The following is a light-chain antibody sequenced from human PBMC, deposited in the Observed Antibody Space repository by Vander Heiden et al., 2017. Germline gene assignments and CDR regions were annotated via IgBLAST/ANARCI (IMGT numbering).Light chain of an antibody. Sequence: DIQMTQSPSSLSASIGDRVTITCQASQGISNYLNWYQQKPGKAPKLLIYNTSNLETGVPSRFSGSGSETDFTFTISSLQPEDIATYYCQQCDSIPRTFGQGT. CDR3: QQCDSIPRT. V-gene: IGKV1-33*01. J-gene: IGKJ1*01. CDR1: QGISNY. CDR2: NTS.